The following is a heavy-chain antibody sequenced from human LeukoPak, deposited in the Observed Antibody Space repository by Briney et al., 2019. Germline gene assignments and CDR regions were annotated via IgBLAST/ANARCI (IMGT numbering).Heavy chain of an antibody. D-gene: IGHD6-19*01. CDR1: GGTFSSYA. J-gene: IGHJ4*02. CDR3: ARGGALAVAGTLLFDY. Sequence: SVKVSCTASGGTFSSYAISWVRQAPGQGLEWMGGIIPIFGTANYAQKFQGRVTITADESTSTAYMELSSLRSEDTAVYYCARGGALAVAGTLLFDYWGQGTLVTVSS. V-gene: IGHV1-69*13. CDR2: IIPIFGTA.